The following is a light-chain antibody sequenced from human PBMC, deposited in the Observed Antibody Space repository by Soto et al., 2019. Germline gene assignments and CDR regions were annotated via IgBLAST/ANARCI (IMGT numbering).Light chain of an antibody. V-gene: IGKV3D-15*01. Sequence: ETVMTQSPATPSVSTGERATLSCRASQSVSSSYLAWYQQKPGQAPRLLIYGASSRATGIPDRFSGSGSGTEFTLTISSLQPDDFATYYCQHYNSYSEAFGQGTKVDIK. CDR1: QSVSSSY. CDR3: QHYNSYSEA. CDR2: GAS. J-gene: IGKJ1*01.